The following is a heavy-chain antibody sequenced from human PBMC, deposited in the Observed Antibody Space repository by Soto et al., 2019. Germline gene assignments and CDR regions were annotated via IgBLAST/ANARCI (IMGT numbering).Heavy chain of an antibody. CDR3: AKDVGVLRFLEWSSHYMDV. Sequence: GGSLRLSCAASGFTFSSYAMSWVRQAPGKGLEWVSAISGSGGSTYYADSVKGRFTISRDNSKNTLYLQMNSLRAEDTAVYYCAKDVGVLRFLEWSSHYMDVWGKGTTVTVSS. D-gene: IGHD3-3*01. CDR2: ISGSGGST. V-gene: IGHV3-23*01. CDR1: GFTFSSYA. J-gene: IGHJ6*03.